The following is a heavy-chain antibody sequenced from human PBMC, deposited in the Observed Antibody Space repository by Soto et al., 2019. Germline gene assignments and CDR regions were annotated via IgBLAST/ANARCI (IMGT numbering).Heavy chain of an antibody. D-gene: IGHD2-2*01. V-gene: IGHV1-69*08. J-gene: IGHJ6*02. Sequence: QVQLVQSGAEVKKPGSSVKVSCKASGGTFSRYSITWVRQAPGHGLEWIGRIIPIFGIASYAQKFPGRVTITADESTSTAYRERSSLRSDDTAVYYCAREDRDRETGLVPAAIDGMDVWGQGTTVTVSS. CDR3: AREDRDRETGLVPAAIDGMDV. CDR1: GGTFSRYS. CDR2: IIPIFGIA.